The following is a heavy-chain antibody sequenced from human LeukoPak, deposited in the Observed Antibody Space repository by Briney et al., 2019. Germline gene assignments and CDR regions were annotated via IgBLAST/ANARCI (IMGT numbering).Heavy chain of an antibody. CDR2: INGDGSAT. V-gene: IGHV3-74*01. Sequence: QPGGSLRLSCAASGFTFNNYWMQWVRHAPGKGLVWVSIINGDGSATDYADSVKGRFTISRDNAKNTLYLQMTSLRAEDTALYYCARDRGWRQNDNWGQGTLVTVSS. D-gene: IGHD5-24*01. CDR3: ARDRGWRQNDN. CDR1: GFTFNNYW. J-gene: IGHJ4*02.